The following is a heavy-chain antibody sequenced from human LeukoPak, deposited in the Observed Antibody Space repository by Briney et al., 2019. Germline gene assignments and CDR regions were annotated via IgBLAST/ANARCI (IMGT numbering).Heavy chain of an antibody. D-gene: IGHD2-15*01. CDR1: GGSVSSSSYY. CDR2: VYYSGNT. J-gene: IGHJ4*02. Sequence: SETLSLTCTVSGGSVSSSSYYWGWIRQPPGKGLEWIGSVYYSGNTYYNPSLKSRVTISVDTSKNQFSLKMSSVTAADTTLFYCARHRGGSSPSVFDSWGQGTLVTVSS. CDR3: ARHRGGSSPSVFDS. V-gene: IGHV4-39*01.